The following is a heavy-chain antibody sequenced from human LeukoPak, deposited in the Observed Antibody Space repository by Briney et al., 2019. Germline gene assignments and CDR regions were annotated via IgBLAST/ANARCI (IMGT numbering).Heavy chain of an antibody. J-gene: IGHJ4*01. CDR2: ISGSGSDI. CDR3: STDPRLLMY. V-gene: IGHV3-11*01. Sequence: PGRSLRLSCVISGFGFSDSYMTWIRQTPGKGLEWLAYISGSGSDIYYADSVKGRFTISRDNAKNSLYLQMNSLRPDDTALYYCSTDPRLLMYWGHGTLVTVSS. CDR1: GFGFSDSY. D-gene: IGHD2-8*01.